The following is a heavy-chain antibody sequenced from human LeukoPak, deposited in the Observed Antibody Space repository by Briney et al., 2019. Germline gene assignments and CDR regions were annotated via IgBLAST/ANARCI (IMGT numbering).Heavy chain of an antibody. CDR3: HGWFDP. CDR2: ISSDGSQK. Sequence: PGGSLRLSCAVSGFTFSSYGMHWVRQAPGKGLEWVAVISSDGSQKYYADSVKGRFTISRDNSKNTLYLHMSSLRAEDTAIYYCHGWFDPWGQGTLVTVSS. J-gene: IGHJ5*02. CDR1: GFTFSSYG. V-gene: IGHV3-30*03.